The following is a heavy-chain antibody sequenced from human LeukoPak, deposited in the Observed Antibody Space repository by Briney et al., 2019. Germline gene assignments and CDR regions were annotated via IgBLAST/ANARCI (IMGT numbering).Heavy chain of an antibody. J-gene: IGHJ6*03. CDR1: GVSISSGGYY. V-gene: IGHV4-31*03. Sequence: SETLSLTCTVSGVSISSGGYYWRWIRQHPGKGLEWIGYIYYSGSTYYNPSLKSRVTISVDTSKNQFSLKLTSVTAADTAVYYCARFKPYYYYMDIWGKGTSVTVSS. CDR2: IYYSGST. CDR3: ARFKPYYYYMDI.